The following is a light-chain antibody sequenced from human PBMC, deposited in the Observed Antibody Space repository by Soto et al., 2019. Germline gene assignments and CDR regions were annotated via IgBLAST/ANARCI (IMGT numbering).Light chain of an antibody. V-gene: IGLV4-69*01. J-gene: IGLJ3*02. Sequence: QLVLTQSPSASASLGASVKLTCTLSSGHSSYAIAWHQQQPEKGPRYLMKLDSDGSHTKGDAIPDRFSGSSSGAERHLTISSLQSEDEADYYCQSLGTGIQVFGGGTQLTVL. CDR1: SGHSSYA. CDR3: QSLGTGIQV. CDR2: LDSDGSH.